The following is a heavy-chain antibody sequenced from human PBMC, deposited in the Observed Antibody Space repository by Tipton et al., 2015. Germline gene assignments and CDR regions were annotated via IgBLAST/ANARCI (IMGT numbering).Heavy chain of an antibody. V-gene: IGHV4-61*01. CDR2: ISYTETS. J-gene: IGHJ4*02. CDR3: ARARGRHGGLFDS. D-gene: IGHD4-23*01. Sequence: LRLSCTVSGGSVSSGSYYWSWIRQPPGKGLEWIGYISYTETSHYNASLKSRVTISVDTSKTQFSLEMRSVTATDTAVYYCARARGRHGGLFDSWGQGTLVTVSS. CDR1: GGSVSSGSYY.